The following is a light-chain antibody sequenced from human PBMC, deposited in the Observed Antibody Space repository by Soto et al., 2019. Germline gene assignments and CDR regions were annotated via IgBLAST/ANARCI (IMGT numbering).Light chain of an antibody. Sequence: QSALIQPASVSGSPGQSITISCTGTSRDVGGSNYVSWYQHHPHRAPKLLIYEVSYRPSGVSSRFSGSKSGNTASLTISRLQAEDDADYYCSSYTSSNTLEVFGVGTKVTVL. CDR2: EVS. V-gene: IGLV2-14*01. CDR1: SRDVGGSNY. J-gene: IGLJ1*01. CDR3: SSYTSSNTLEV.